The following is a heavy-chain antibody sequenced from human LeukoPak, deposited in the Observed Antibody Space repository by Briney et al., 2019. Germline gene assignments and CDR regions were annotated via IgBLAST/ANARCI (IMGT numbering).Heavy chain of an antibody. V-gene: IGHV3-11*04. J-gene: IGHJ5*01. Sequence: SGFTVSSNYMSWVRQAPGKGLEWVSYISSSGSTIYYADSVKGRFTISRDNAKNSLYLQMSSLRVEDTAVYYCTRDPRHFDSCGQGTLVTVSS. CDR2: ISSSGSTI. CDR3: TRDPRHFDS. CDR1: GFTVSSNY. D-gene: IGHD6-6*01.